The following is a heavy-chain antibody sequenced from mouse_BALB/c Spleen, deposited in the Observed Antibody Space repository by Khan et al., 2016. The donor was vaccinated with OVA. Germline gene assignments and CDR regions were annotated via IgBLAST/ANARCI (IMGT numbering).Heavy chain of an antibody. J-gene: IGHJ4*01. CDR3: ARRDYAMVY. CDR1: GYAFTNYL. CDR2: SNPGSGGT. V-gene: IGHV1-54*01. Sequence: VQLQESGAELVRPGTSVKVSCKASGYAFTNYLIEWVKQRPGQGLEWIGVSNPGSGGTNYNEKFKGKATLTADKPSSTAYMQLSSLTSDDAAVYFCARRDYAMVYWGQGTSVTVSS.